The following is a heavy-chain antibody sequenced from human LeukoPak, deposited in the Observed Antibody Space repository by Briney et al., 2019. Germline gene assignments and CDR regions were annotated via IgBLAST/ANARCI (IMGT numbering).Heavy chain of an antibody. J-gene: IGHJ4*02. CDR2: ISGSGGST. D-gene: IGHD3-10*01. CDR3: AKVGGYGSGSYYNLYFDY. CDR1: GFTFSSYA. V-gene: IGHV3-23*01. Sequence: GGSLRLSCAASGFTFSSYAMSWVRQAPGKGLEWVSAISGSGGSTYYADSVKGRFTISRDNSKNTLYLQMNSLRAEDTAVYYCAKVGGYGSGSYYNLYFDYWGQGTLVTVSS.